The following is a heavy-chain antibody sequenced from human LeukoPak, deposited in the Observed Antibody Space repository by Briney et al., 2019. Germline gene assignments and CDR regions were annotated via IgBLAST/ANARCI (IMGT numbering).Heavy chain of an antibody. Sequence: GGSLRLSCAAFGFTFSTFAMIWVRQPPGKGLEWVSSIFPSGGEIHYADSVRGRFTISRDNSKSTLSLQMNSLRAEDTAIYYCATYRQVLLPFESWGQGTLVTVSS. CDR1: GFTFSTFA. CDR2: IFPSGGEI. V-gene: IGHV3-23*01. CDR3: ATYRQVLLPFES. D-gene: IGHD2-8*02. J-gene: IGHJ4*02.